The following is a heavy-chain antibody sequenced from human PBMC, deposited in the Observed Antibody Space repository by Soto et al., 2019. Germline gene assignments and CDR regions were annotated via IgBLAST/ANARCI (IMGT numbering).Heavy chain of an antibody. D-gene: IGHD1-1*01. CDR1: GFTFSSYV. J-gene: IGHJ3*02. CDR3: AKACGSTRVALFIDDFDI. V-gene: IGHV3-23*01. Sequence: EVQLLESGGGLVQPGGPLRLSCEASGFTFSSYVMSWVRQAPGKGLECVSTISAGGDSTYSADSVKGRFTISRDNSKNTLYLQMNSLRAEDMAIYYCAKACGSTRVALFIDDFDIWGQGTMVTVSP. CDR2: ISAGGDST.